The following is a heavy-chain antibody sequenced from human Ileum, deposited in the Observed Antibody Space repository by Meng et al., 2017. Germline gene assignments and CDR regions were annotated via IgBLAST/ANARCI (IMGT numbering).Heavy chain of an antibody. J-gene: IGHJ4*02. V-gene: IGHV4-4*02. CDR1: GDLIRNGNW. CDR3: ARVSYNKGSPKFDS. D-gene: IGHD1-14*01. CDR2: IYESGTT. Sequence: QVPLQEAGPGLGKPSETLSLSCAVSGDLIRNGNWWSWVRQPPGKGLEWIGEIYESGTTNYNPSLKSRVTISVDKSKNEFSLKLSSVTAADTALYYCARVSYNKGSPKFDSWGQGTLVTVSS.